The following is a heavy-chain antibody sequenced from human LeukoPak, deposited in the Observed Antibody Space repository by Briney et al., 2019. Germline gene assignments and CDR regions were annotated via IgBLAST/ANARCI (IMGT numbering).Heavy chain of an antibody. Sequence: PGGSLRLSCAPSGFTFSSYEMNWVRQAPGKGLEWVSYISSSGSTIYYADSVKDRFTISRDNAKNSLYLQMNSLRAEDTAVYYCARDNEWELLRCAFDIWGQGTMVTVSS. J-gene: IGHJ3*02. CDR3: ARDNEWELLRCAFDI. CDR2: ISSSGSTI. D-gene: IGHD1-26*01. V-gene: IGHV3-48*03. CDR1: GFTFSSYE.